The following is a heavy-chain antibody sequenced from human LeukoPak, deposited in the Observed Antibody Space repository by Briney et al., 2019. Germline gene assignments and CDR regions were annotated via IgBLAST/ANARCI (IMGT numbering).Heavy chain of an antibody. CDR2: ISGSGGST. V-gene: IGHV3-23*01. CDR3: AKDLNGYRITGMGY. J-gene: IGHJ4*02. D-gene: IGHD1-20*01. CDR1: GFTFSSYA. Sequence: GGSLRLSCAASGFTFSSYAMSWVRQAPGKGPEWVSAISGSGGSTYYADSVKGRFTISRDNSKNTLYLQMNSLRAEDTAVYYCAKDLNGYRITGMGYWGQGTLVTVSS.